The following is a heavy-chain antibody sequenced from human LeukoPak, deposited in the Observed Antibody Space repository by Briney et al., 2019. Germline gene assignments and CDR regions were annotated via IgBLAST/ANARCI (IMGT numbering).Heavy chain of an antibody. CDR1: GGTFSSYA. CDR3: AREDSSGCFDY. D-gene: IGHD6-19*01. J-gene: IGHJ4*02. Sequence: GASVKVSCKASGGTFSSYAISWVRQAPGQGLEWMGRIIPIFGTANYAQKFQGRVTITTDESTSTAYMELSSLRSEDTAVYYCAREDSSGCFDYWGQGTLVTVSS. CDR2: IIPIFGTA. V-gene: IGHV1-69*05.